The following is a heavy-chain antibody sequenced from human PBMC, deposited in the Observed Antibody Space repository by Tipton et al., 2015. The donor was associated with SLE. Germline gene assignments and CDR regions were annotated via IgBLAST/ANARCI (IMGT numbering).Heavy chain of an antibody. CDR1: GFTFSSYA. CDR2: ISYDGSNT. CDR3: TRDTLTGEAGVYSYMEV. V-gene: IGHV3-30*04. J-gene: IGHJ6*03. Sequence: RSLRLSCAASGFTFSSYAMHWVRQAPGKGLEWVAVISYDGSNTFYADSVKGRFSISRDNFKNTLYLQMNSLTAEDTALYYCTRDTLTGEAGVYSYMEVWGKGTTVTVSS. D-gene: IGHD7-27*01.